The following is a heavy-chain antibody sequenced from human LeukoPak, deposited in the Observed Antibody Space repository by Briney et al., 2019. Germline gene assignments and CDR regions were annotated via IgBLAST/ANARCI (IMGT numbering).Heavy chain of an antibody. V-gene: IGHV3-48*03. CDR1: GFTFSSYE. D-gene: IGHD6-6*01. CDR3: ARDHIYSNSSFYYYGMDV. J-gene: IGHJ6*02. CDR2: ISSSGSTI. Sequence: GGSLRLSCAASGFTFSSYEMNWVRQAPGKGLEWVSYISSSGSTIYYAVSVKGRFTISRDNAKNSLYLQMISLRAEDTAVYYCARDHIYSNSSFYYYGMDVWGQGTTLTVPS.